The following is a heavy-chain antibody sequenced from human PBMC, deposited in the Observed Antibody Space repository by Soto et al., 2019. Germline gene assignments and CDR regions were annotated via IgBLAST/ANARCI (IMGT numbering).Heavy chain of an antibody. J-gene: IGHJ4*02. CDR2: INPFDGSR. D-gene: IGHD3-10*01. CDR1: GYIFTSYY. CDR3: SRVDPGETSPFDH. Sequence: QVQLVQSGAEVKKPGASVKVSCKASGYIFTSYYIHWVRQAPGQGLEWMGWINPFDGSRMFAQSFQGRVTXTXDXXTSTVYREVSSLRSEDTAVYYCSRVDPGETSPFDHWGQGTLVTVSS. V-gene: IGHV1-46*03.